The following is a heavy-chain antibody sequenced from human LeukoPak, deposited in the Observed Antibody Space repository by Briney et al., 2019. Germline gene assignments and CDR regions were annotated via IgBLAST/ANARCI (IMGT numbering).Heavy chain of an antibody. CDR2: TYYRSKWYN. J-gene: IGHJ6*03. D-gene: IGHD3-10*01. CDR3: ARELLLWFGGAPYYYYYCMDV. V-gene: IGHV6-1*01. CDR1: GDSVSSNSAA. Sequence: SQTLSLTCAISGDSVSSNSAAWNWIRQSPSRGLEWLGRTYYRSKWYNDYAVSVKSRITINPDTSKNQYSLQLNSVTPEDTAVYYCARELLLWFGGAPYYYYYCMDVWGKGTTVTVSS.